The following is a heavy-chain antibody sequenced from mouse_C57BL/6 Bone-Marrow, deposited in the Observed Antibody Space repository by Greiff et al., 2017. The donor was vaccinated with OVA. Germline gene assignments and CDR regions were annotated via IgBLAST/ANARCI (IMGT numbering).Heavy chain of an antibody. Sequence: VQLQQSGPELVKPGASVKISCKASGYTFTDYYMNWVKQSHGKSLEWIGDINPNNGGTSYNQKFKGKATLTVDKSSSTAYMELRSLTSEDSAVYYCARRHHYAMDYWGQGTSVTVSS. CDR3: ARRHHYAMDY. J-gene: IGHJ4*01. D-gene: IGHD3-1*01. CDR1: GYTFTDYY. V-gene: IGHV1-26*01. CDR2: INPNNGGT.